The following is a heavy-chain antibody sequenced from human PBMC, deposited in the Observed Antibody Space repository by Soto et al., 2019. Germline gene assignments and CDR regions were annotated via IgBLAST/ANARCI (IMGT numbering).Heavy chain of an antibody. CDR3: ARNSGNSGHNWFDS. V-gene: IGHV1-3*01. CDR1: GYTFGDYA. Sequence: QVQLVQSGSEVKKPGASVKVSCKASGYTFGDYAMHWVRQAPGQRLEWMGWINAGDGNTKYSQKFQDRVTIARHTSATTAYRELSSMISQDTAVYYWARNSGNSGHNWFDSWGQGTLVTVSS. CDR2: INAGDGNT. J-gene: IGHJ5*01. D-gene: IGHD6-25*01.